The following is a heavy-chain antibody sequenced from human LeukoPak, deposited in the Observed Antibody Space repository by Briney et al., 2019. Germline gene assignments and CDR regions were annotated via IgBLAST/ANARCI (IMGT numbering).Heavy chain of an antibody. CDR2: ISSISITI. Sequence: GGPLRLSCAASGLTLSAYSMNGVGQAPGKGLEWVSYISSISITIYYADSGKGQFTIPRDNDKNSLYLQMNSLRDEDTAVYYCARELVGFDCWGEAGLVT. V-gene: IGHV3-48*02. CDR3: ARELVGFDC. J-gene: IGHJ4*02. CDR1: GLTLSAYS.